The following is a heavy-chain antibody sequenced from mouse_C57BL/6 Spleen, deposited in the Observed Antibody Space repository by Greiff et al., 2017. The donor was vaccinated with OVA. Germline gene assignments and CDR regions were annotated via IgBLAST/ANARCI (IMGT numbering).Heavy chain of an antibody. CDR3: AREGMTTYYGSTYYAMDY. Sequence: EVMLVESGGGLVKPGGSLKLSCAASGFTFSSYAMSWVRQTPEKRLEWVATISDGGSYTYYPDNVKGRFTISRDNAKNNLYLQMSHLKSEDTAMYYCAREGMTTYYGSTYYAMDYWGQGTSVTVSS. CDR2: ISDGGSYT. D-gene: IGHD1-1*01. J-gene: IGHJ4*01. V-gene: IGHV5-4*01. CDR1: GFTFSSYA.